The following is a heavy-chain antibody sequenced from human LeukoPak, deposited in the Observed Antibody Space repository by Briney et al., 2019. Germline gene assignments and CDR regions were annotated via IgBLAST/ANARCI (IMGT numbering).Heavy chain of an antibody. D-gene: IGHD2-2*02. CDR2: IYTSGST. Sequence: PSQTLSLTCTVSGGSISSGSYYWSWIRQPAGKGLEWIGRIYTSGSTNYNPSLKSRVTISVDTSKNQFSLKLSSVTAADTAVYYCASYCSSTSCYSGGFDHWGQGTLVTVSS. CDR3: ASYCSSTSCYSGGFDH. J-gene: IGHJ4*02. V-gene: IGHV4-61*02. CDR1: GGSISSGSYY.